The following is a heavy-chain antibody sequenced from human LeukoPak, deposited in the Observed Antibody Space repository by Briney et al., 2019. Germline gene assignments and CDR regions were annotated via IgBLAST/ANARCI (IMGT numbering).Heavy chain of an antibody. CDR1: GGSFSGYY. V-gene: IGHV4-34*01. D-gene: IGHD6-19*01. CDR3: ARGFRGGSGSVDY. Sequence: SETLSLTCAVYGGSFSGYYWSWIRQPPGKGLEWIGEINHSGSTNYNPSLKSRVTISVDTSKNQFSLKLSSATAADTAVYYCARGFRGGSGSVDYWGQGTLVTVSS. J-gene: IGHJ4*02. CDR2: INHSGST.